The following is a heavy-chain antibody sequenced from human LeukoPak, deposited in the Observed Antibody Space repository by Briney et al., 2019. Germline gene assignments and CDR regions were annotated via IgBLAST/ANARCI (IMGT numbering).Heavy chain of an antibody. CDR3: ASGGKYCTGGACYGD. V-gene: IGHV3-53*01. D-gene: IGHD2-8*02. Sequence: GGSLRLSCAASGFIVSDDYISWVRQTPGKGLEWVSVIYSGGATFYADSVKGRFTISGDNSKNTVHLQMNSLRAEDTAVYYCASGGKYCTGGACYGDWGQGTLVTVSS. J-gene: IGHJ4*02. CDR1: GFIVSDDY. CDR2: IYSGGAT.